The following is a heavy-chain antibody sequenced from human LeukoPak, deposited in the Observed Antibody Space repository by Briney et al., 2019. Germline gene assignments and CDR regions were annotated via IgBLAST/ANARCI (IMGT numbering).Heavy chain of an antibody. CDR1: GGSISSGGYY. CDR2: IYYCGST. D-gene: IGHD3-22*01. Sequence: PSQTLSLTCTVSGGSISSGGYYWSWIRQHPGTGLEWIGYIYYCGSTYYNPSLKSRVTISVDTSKDQFSLKLSSVTAADTAVYYCARGGAYYDSSGLHYWGQGTLVTVSS. CDR3: ARGGAYYDSSGLHY. J-gene: IGHJ4*02. V-gene: IGHV4-31*03.